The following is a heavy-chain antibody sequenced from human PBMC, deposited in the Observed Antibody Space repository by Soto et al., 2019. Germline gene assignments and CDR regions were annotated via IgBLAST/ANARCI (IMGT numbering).Heavy chain of an antibody. Sequence: ASVQVSCKASGYTFTSYAISWVRQAPGQGLEWMGWISAYNGNTNYAQKLQGRVTMTTDTSTSTAYKKQRNLRSDARAVYYCARDPPPKDYGGKGTLVTV. CDR1: GYTFTSYA. V-gene: IGHV1-18*01. CDR3: ARDPPPKDY. J-gene: IGHJ4*02. CDR2: ISAYNGNT.